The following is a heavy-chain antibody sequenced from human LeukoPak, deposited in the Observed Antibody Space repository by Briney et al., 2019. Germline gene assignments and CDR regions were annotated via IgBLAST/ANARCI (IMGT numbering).Heavy chain of an antibody. CDR1: GGSFSGYY. J-gene: IGHJ6*04. CDR2: INPSGST. V-gene: IGHV4-34*01. Sequence: SETLSLTCAVDGGSFSGYYWTWIRQSPGKGLVWIGEINPSGSTYYNPSLKSRLTISRDTSKNQLSLRLSPVTAADTAVYYCARGRQEISMILVVMTGVSCHLDVWGKGTTVTVSP. CDR3: ARGRQEISMILVVMTGVSCHLDV. D-gene: IGHD3-22*01.